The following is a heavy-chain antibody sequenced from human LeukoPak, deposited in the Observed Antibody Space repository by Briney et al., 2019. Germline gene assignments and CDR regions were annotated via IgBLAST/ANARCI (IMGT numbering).Heavy chain of an antibody. CDR2: ISGSGGST. CDR1: GFTFSSYA. V-gene: IGHV3-23*01. D-gene: IGHD2-8*01. J-gene: IGHJ4*02. Sequence: PGGSLRLSCAASGFTFSSYAMSWVRQAPGKGLEWVSAISGSGGSTYYADSVKGRFTISRDNSKNTLYLQMNSLRAEDTAVYYCARGPGDCTNGVCYFFDYWGQGTLVTVSS. CDR3: ARGPGDCTNGVCYFFDY.